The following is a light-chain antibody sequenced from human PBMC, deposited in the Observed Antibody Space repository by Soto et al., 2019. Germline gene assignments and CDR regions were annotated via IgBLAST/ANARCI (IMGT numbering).Light chain of an antibody. CDR1: QSVSSN. J-gene: IGKJ1*01. Sequence: EVVMTQSPATLSVSLGDRATLSCRASQSVSSNLAWYQQKPGQAPRLLIYGASTRATGIPARFSGSGSGTEFTLTISSLQSEDFATYYCQQYNSYSTFGQGTKVEIK. CDR2: GAS. CDR3: QQYNSYST. V-gene: IGKV3-15*01.